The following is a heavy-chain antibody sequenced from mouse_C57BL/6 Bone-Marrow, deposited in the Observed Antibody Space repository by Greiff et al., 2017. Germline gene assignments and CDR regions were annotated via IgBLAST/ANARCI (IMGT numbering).Heavy chain of an antibody. D-gene: IGHD2-3*01. Sequence: VQLQQSGAELARPGASVKLSCKASGYTFTSYGISWVKQRTGQGLEWIGEIYPRSGNTYYNEKFKGKATLTADKSSSTAYMELRSLTSEDSAVYFCARRRGIYDGYYGGFAYWGQGALVTVSA. CDR3: ARRRGIYDGYYGGFAY. CDR2: IYPRSGNT. CDR1: GYTFTSYG. V-gene: IGHV1-81*01. J-gene: IGHJ3*01.